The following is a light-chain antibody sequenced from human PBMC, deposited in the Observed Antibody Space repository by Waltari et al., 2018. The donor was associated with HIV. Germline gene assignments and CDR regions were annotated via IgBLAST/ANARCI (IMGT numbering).Light chain of an antibody. CDR1: QGIRSA. CDR3: QQFNTYPLT. Sequence: AIQLTQSLSSLSAPVRDRVTITCRASQGIRSALAWYKQKPGKAPNLLIYDASTLESGVPSRFRGNGSGTDFTLTISSLQPEDFATYYCQQFNTYPLTFGGGTKVEIK. CDR2: DAS. J-gene: IGKJ4*01. V-gene: IGKV1-13*02.